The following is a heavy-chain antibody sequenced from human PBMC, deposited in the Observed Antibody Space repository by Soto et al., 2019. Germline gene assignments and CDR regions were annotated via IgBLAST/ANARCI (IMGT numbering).Heavy chain of an antibody. D-gene: IGHD2-8*02. Sequence: APVKASSKASGYTFTSYAIHWVRQAPGKRLEWMGWINAGNGKTKNSQKFQGRVTITRDTSASTAYMELSSLRSEDTVVYYCARDKITGLFDSWGQGTLVPVSS. CDR2: INAGNGKT. CDR3: ARDKITGLFDS. J-gene: IGHJ4*02. V-gene: IGHV1-3*01. CDR1: GYTFTSYA.